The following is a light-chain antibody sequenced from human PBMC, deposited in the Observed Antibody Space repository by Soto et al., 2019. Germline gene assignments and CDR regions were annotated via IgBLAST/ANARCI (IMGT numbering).Light chain of an antibody. Sequence: EIVLTQSPATLSLSPGERATLSCRASQSVDSTYLAWYQQKPDQSPRLLIFATSTRAAGIPDRFSGSGSGTDFTLTTSRLEPDDVAVYYCQQYDTSPPMYTFGQGTKVDIK. J-gene: IGKJ2*01. CDR3: QQYDTSPPMYT. CDR1: QSVDSTY. CDR2: ATS. V-gene: IGKV3-20*01.